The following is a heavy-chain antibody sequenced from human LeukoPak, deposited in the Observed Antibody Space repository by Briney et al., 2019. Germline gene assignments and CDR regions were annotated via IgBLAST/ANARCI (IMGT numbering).Heavy chain of an antibody. CDR3: APSYYFGSGSND. Sequence: PGGSLRLSCAASGFTFRSYGMHWVRQAPGKGLEWVAFIRSDGSHSYYADSVKGRLVISRDNYKNTLYLKMNSLRAEDTAVYYCAPSYYFGSGSNDWGQGTLVIVSS. V-gene: IGHV3-30*02. J-gene: IGHJ4*02. CDR1: GFTFRSYG. CDR2: IRSDGSHS. D-gene: IGHD3-10*01.